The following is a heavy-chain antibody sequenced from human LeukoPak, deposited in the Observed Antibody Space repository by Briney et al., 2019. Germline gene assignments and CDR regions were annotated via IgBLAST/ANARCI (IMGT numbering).Heavy chain of an antibody. CDR1: GGSFSDYW. CDR2: VNHSGRT. J-gene: IGHJ4*02. V-gene: IGHV4-34*01. CDR3: ARLRVRGYGYGPWEGPTWLDY. Sequence: SETLSLTCAVYGGSFSDYWWTWIRQSPGKGLEWIGEVNHSGRTNYNPSLKSRVTISVDTSKNQFSLKLSSVTAADTAVYYCARLRVRGYGYGPWEGPTWLDYWGQGTLVTVSS. D-gene: IGHD5-18*01.